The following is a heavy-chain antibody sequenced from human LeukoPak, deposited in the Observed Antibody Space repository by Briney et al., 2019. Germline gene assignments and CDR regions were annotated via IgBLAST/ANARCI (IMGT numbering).Heavy chain of an antibody. J-gene: IGHJ6*03. V-gene: IGHV1-8*03. D-gene: IGHD2-15*01. CDR2: MNPNSGNT. Sequence: ASVKVSCKACGYTFTSYDINWVRQATGQGLEWMGWMNPNSGNTGYAQKFQGRVTITRNTSISTAYMELSSLRSEDTAVYYCAREVEGYCSGGSCYSYYYYYMDVRGKGTTVTVSS. CDR3: AREVEGYCSGGSCYSYYYYYMDV. CDR1: GYTFTSYD.